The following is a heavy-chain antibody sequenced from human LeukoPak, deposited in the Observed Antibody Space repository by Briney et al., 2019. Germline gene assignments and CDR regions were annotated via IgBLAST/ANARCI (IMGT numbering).Heavy chain of an antibody. Sequence: GGSLRLSCAASGFTFDDYTMHWVRQAPGKGLEWVSLISWDGGSTYYADSVKGRFTISRDNSKNSLYLQMNSLRAEDTAVYYCARDSSGGYSYGVFDYWGQGTLVTVSS. V-gene: IGHV3-43D*04. CDR2: ISWDGGST. CDR3: ARDSSGGYSYGVFDY. J-gene: IGHJ4*02. D-gene: IGHD5-18*01. CDR1: GFTFDDYT.